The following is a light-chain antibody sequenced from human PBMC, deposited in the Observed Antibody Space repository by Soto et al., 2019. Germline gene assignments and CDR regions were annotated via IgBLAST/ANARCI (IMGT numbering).Light chain of an antibody. J-gene: IGKJ5*01. CDR1: QSVSRR. Sequence: EVVLTQSPGTLSLSPGDRATLSCRASQSVSRRLAWYQQRPGQSPRLLISGASNRATGIPARFSGSGSGTDFTLTISSLEPEDFAVYYCHQRQYWPPITFGQGTRLEIK. CDR2: GAS. CDR3: HQRQYWPPIT. V-gene: IGKV3-11*01.